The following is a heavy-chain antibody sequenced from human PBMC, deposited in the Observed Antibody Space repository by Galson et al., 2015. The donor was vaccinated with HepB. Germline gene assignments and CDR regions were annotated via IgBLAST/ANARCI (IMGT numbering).Heavy chain of an antibody. D-gene: IGHD3-22*01. V-gene: IGHV1-18*04. CDR3: AREIEGGYHAALTAFAI. J-gene: IGHJ3*02. CDR2: ISAYSGNT. Sequence: SVKVSCKASGYTFNSYGISWVRQAPGQGLEWMGWISAYSGNTNYAQKLQGRVTMTTDTSTSTAYMELRSLRSDDTAVYYCAREIEGGYHAALTAFAIWGQGTIVTISS. CDR1: GYTFNSYG.